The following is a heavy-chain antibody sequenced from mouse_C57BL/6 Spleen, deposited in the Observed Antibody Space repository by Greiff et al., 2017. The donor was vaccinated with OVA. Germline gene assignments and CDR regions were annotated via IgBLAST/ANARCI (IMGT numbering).Heavy chain of an antibody. Sequence: LQESGAELVRPGTSVKMSCKASGYTFTNYWIGWAKQRPGHGLEWIGDIYPGGGYTNYNEKFKGKATLTADKSSSTAYMQFSSLTSEDSAIYYCARGDGNFGNAMDYWGQGTSVTVSS. CDR3: ARGDGNFGNAMDY. V-gene: IGHV1-63*01. D-gene: IGHD2-1*01. CDR1: GYTFTNYW. CDR2: IYPGGGYT. J-gene: IGHJ4*01.